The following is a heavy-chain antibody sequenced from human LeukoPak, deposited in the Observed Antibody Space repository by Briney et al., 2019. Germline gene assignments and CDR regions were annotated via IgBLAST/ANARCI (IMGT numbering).Heavy chain of an antibody. CDR1: GYRFTSYW. D-gene: IGHD2-2*01. J-gene: IGHJ4*02. CDR2: IYPNDSNT. V-gene: IGHV5-51*01. Sequence: GESLKISCKGSGYRFTSYWIGWVRQMPGKGLEWVGIIYPNDSNTRYSPSFQGQVTISADKSISTSYLHWSSLKASDTAIYCCARRRGSSTGQFDYWGQGTLVTVSS. CDR3: ARRRGSSTGQFDY.